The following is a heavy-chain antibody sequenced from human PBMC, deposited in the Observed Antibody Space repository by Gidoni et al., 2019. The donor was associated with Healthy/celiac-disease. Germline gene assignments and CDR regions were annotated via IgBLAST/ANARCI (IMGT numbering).Heavy chain of an antibody. CDR2: ISSSSSTI. CDR1: GFTFSSYS. D-gene: IGHD2-21*01. CDR3: ALPGLWYFDY. Sequence: EVQLVESGGGLVQPGGSLRTSCVASGFTFSSYSMNWVRPAPGKGLGWVSYISSSSSTIYYADSVKGQFTISRDNAKNSLYLQMNSLRDEDTAVYYCALPGLWYFDYWGQGTLVTVSS. J-gene: IGHJ4*02. V-gene: IGHV3-48*02.